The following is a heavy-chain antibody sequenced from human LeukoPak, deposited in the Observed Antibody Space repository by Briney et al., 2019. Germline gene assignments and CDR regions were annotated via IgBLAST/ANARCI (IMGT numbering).Heavy chain of an antibody. Sequence: GASVKVSCKVSGYTLTELSMHWVRQAPGKGLEWMGGLDPEDGETIYAQKFQGRVTMTEDTSTDTAYMELSSLRSEDTAVYYCATSAGFRGVATITNSDYWGQGTLVTVSS. CDR1: GYTLTELS. CDR3: ATSAGFRGVATITNSDY. CDR2: LDPEDGET. V-gene: IGHV1-24*01. J-gene: IGHJ4*02. D-gene: IGHD5-12*01.